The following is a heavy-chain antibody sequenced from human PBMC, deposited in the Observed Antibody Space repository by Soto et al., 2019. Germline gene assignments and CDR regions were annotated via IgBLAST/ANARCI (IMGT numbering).Heavy chain of an antibody. CDR2: ISYDGSNK. CDR3: AKDRAAAGGYGMDV. D-gene: IGHD6-13*01. Sequence: QVQLVESGGGVVQPGRSLRLSCAASGFTFSSYGMHWVRQAPGKGLEWVAVISYDGSNKYYADSVKGRFTISRDNSKNTLYLQMNRLRAEDTAVYYGAKDRAAAGGYGMDVWGQGTTVTVSS. V-gene: IGHV3-30*18. CDR1: GFTFSSYG. J-gene: IGHJ6*02.